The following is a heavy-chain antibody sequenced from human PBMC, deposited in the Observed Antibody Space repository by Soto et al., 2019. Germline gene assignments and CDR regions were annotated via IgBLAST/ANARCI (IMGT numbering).Heavy chain of an antibody. V-gene: IGHV4-59*11. D-gene: IGHD3-3*01. Sequence: QVQLQESGPGLVKPSETLSLTCTVSGASISTQSWNWIRQAPGKGLEWIGYLYHSGTTNYNPSLKSRVTISADTSKNQDSLKLTSVTAADTAVYFCARGLSWSPYFESWGQGILVTVSS. CDR3: ARGLSWSPYFES. CDR2: LYHSGTT. J-gene: IGHJ4*02. CDR1: GASISTQS.